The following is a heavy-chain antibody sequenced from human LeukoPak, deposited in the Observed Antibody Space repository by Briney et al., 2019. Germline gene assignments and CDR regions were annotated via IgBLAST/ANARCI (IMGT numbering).Heavy chain of an antibody. CDR1: GFTFSSYG. J-gene: IGHJ6*03. V-gene: IGHV3-33*06. D-gene: IGHD2-15*01. CDR3: AKPTRCSGGSCYQPSNYMDV. CDR2: IWYDGSNK. Sequence: PGRSLRLSCAASGFTFSSYGMHWVRQAPGKGLEWVAVIWYDGSNKYYADSVKGRFTISRDNSKNTLYLQMNSLRAEDTAVYYCAKPTRCSGGSCYQPSNYMDVWGKGTTVTVSS.